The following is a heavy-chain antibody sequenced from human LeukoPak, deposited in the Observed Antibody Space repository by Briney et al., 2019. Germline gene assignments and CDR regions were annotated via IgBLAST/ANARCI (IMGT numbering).Heavy chain of an antibody. Sequence: GESLKISCKGSGYSFTNNWIGWVRQMPGKGLEWMGIIYPGDSDTRYSPSFQGQVTISVDKSINTAYLQWSSLKASDTAMYYCARRPSGSGLGFDPWGQGTLVTVSS. D-gene: IGHD3-10*01. V-gene: IGHV5-51*01. CDR2: IYPGDSDT. CDR1: GYSFTNNW. CDR3: ARRPSGSGLGFDP. J-gene: IGHJ5*02.